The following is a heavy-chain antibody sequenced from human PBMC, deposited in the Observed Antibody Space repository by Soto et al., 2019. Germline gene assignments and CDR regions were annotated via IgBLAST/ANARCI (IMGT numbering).Heavy chain of an antibody. CDR3: TTDSYSTIIIVRFDY. CDR2: IKSKTDGGTT. J-gene: IGHJ4*01. CDR1: GFTFSNAW. V-gene: IGHV3-15*07. Sequence: PGGSLRLSCAASGFTFSNAWINWVRQAPGKGLEWVGPIKSKTDGGTTDYAAPVKGRFAISRDDSNNMVYLQMNSLKIEDTAVYYCTTDSYSTIIIVRFDYWGHGTLVTVSS. D-gene: IGHD3-22*01.